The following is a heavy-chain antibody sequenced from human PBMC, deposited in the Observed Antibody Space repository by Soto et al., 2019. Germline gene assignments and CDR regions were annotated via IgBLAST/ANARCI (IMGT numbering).Heavy chain of an antibody. Sequence: AGGALRHSFAGSGVTLSSYAMSWGRQAPGKGVEWVSAICGSGGSTYYADSVKGRFTISRDNSKNTLYLQMNSLRAEDTAVYYCAKRGLFLYCSGGSCPLMANYGMDVWGQGTTVTVSS. CDR2: ICGSGGST. D-gene: IGHD2-15*01. CDR1: GVTLSSYA. J-gene: IGHJ6*02. CDR3: AKRGLFLYCSGGSCPLMANYGMDV. V-gene: IGHV3-23*01.